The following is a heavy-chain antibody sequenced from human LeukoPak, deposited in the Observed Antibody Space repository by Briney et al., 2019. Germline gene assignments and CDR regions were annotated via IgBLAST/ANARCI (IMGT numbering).Heavy chain of an antibody. CDR2: ISGSGGST. Sequence: GGSLRLSCAASGFTVSSNYMSWVRQAPGKGLEWVSAISGSGGSTYYADSVKGRFTISRDNSKNTLYLQMNSLRAEDTAVYYCAKGWYVVPAAISWGQGTLVTVSS. D-gene: IGHD2-2*02. J-gene: IGHJ4*02. CDR1: GFTVSSNY. V-gene: IGHV3-23*01. CDR3: AKGWYVVPAAIS.